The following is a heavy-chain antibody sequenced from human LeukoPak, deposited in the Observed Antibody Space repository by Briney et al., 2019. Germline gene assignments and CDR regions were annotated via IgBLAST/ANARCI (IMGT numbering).Heavy chain of an antibody. D-gene: IGHD2-2*01. CDR1: GGTFSSYA. Sequence: ASVKVSCKASGGTFSSYAISWVRQAPGQGLEWMGEIIPIFGTANYAQKFQGRVTITADKSTSTAYMELSSLRSEDTAVYYCARDGRYCSSTSCSYFDYWGQGTLVTVSS. CDR3: ARDGRYCSSTSCSYFDY. CDR2: IIPIFGTA. J-gene: IGHJ4*02. V-gene: IGHV1-69*06.